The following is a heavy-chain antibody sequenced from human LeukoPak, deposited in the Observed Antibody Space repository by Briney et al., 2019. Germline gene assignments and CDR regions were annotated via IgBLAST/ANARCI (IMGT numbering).Heavy chain of an antibody. CDR1: GYSFNNYW. D-gene: IGHD2-2*01. V-gene: IGHV5-51*01. Sequence: GESLMISWKGSGYSFNNYWIGWVRQMPGKGLEWMGIIYPGDSDTRYTPSFQGQVTISADKSISTAYLQWSSLKASDTAMYYCARTQYPAGNDYWGQGTLVTVSS. CDR2: IYPGDSDT. CDR3: ARTQYPAGNDY. J-gene: IGHJ4*02.